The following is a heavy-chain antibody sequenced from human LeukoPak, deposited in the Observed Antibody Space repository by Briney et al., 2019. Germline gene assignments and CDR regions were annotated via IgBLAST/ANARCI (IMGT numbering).Heavy chain of an antibody. V-gene: IGHV1-18*01. J-gene: IGHJ4*02. D-gene: IGHD3-22*01. CDR3: ARGGVGGGYYLYYFDY. Sequence: ASVEVSCKASGYPFTSYGISWVRQAPGQGLEWMGWISTYNGNTNYAQKVQGRVTLTRDTSTSTAYMELRSLRPDDTAVYYCARGGVGGGYYLYYFDYWGQGTLVTVSS. CDR1: GYPFTSYG. CDR2: ISTYNGNT.